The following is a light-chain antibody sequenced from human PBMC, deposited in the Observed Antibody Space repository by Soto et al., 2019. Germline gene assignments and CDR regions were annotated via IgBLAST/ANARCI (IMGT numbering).Light chain of an antibody. J-gene: IGKJ1*01. CDR2: KAS. V-gene: IGKV1-5*03. CDR1: QSISSW. Sequence: DMQMTHSPSTLSAAVGDRVTITCRASQSISSWLSWYQQKPGKAPKLLIYKASSLESGVPSRFSGSGSGTEFTLTISSLQPDDFATYYCQQYNSYSWTFGQGTKVDNK. CDR3: QQYNSYSWT.